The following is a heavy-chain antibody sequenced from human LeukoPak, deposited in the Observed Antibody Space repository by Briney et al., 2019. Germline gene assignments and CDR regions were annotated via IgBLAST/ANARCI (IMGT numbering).Heavy chain of an antibody. D-gene: IGHD2-2*01. CDR3: ARGPSLVPATIYYHYMDV. CDR1: GFTVGSNY. J-gene: IGHJ6*03. CDR2: IYGDDYT. V-gene: IGHV3-53*01. Sequence: GGSLRLSCAASGFTVGSNYMTWVRQAPGKGLEWVALIYGDDYTFYADSVEGRFTVSRDRSRNTVYLRLNSLRPEDTAVYFCARGPSLVPATIYYHYMDVWGTGTTVTVSS.